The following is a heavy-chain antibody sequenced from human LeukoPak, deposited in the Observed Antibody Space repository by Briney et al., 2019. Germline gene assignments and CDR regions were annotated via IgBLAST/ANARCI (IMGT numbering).Heavy chain of an antibody. CDR1: GYTFTSYA. Sequence: ASVKVSCKASGYTFTSYAMHWVRQAPGQRLEWMGWINAGNGNTKYSQKFQGRVTITRDTSTSTAYMELRSLRSDDTAVYYCAKDRIIAVAGYFDYWGQGTLVTVSS. V-gene: IGHV1-3*01. CDR2: INAGNGNT. J-gene: IGHJ4*02. CDR3: AKDRIIAVAGYFDY. D-gene: IGHD6-19*01.